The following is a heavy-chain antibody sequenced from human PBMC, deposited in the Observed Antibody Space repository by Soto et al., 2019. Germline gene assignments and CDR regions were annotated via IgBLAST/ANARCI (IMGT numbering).Heavy chain of an antibody. CDR1: GFTFSSYG. CDR2: IWYDGSNK. Sequence: GGSLRLSCAASGFTFSSYGMHWVRQAPGKGMEWVAVIWYDGSNKYYADSVKGRFTISRDNSKNTLYLQMNSLRAEDTAVYYCASIVATIGGFDYWCQGTLVTVSS. J-gene: IGHJ4*02. CDR3: ASIVATIGGFDY. V-gene: IGHV3-33*01. D-gene: IGHD5-12*01.